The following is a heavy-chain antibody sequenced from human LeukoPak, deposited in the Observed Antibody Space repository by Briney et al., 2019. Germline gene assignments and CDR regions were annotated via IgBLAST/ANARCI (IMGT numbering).Heavy chain of an antibody. CDR3: ARRHTRITMLRGSRSAYYFDY. CDR1: GGSISSSSYY. V-gene: IGHV4-39*07. Sequence: SETLSLTCTVSGGSISSSSYYWGWIRQPPGKGLEWIGSIYYSGSTYYNPSLKSRVTISVDTSKNQFSLKLSSVTAADTAVYYCARRHTRITMLRGSRSAYYFDYWGQGTLVTVSS. D-gene: IGHD3-10*01. CDR2: IYYSGST. J-gene: IGHJ4*02.